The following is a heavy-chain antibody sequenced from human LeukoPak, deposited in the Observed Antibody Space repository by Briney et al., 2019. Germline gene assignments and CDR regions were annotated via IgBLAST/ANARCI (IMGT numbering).Heavy chain of an antibody. J-gene: IGHJ4*02. Sequence: SETLSLTCTVSGDSISNGAFYWSWIRQPPEKGLEWIGSIYYSGGTYYSPSLKSRVTISVDTSKNQFSLKLSSVTAADTAVYYCARHGGTRITLVQVYYFDYWGQGTLVTVSS. V-gene: IGHV4-39*01. CDR1: GDSISNGAFY. CDR2: IYYSGGT. D-gene: IGHD4-11*01. CDR3: ARHGGTRITLVQVYYFDY.